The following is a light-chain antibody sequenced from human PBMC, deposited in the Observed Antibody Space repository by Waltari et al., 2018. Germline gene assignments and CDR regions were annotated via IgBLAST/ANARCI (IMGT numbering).Light chain of an antibody. CDR1: QSISYW. J-gene: IGKJ1*01. CDR2: LAS. CDR3: QQYNSL. V-gene: IGKV1-5*03. Sequence: DIQLTQSPSTLSASVGDRVTITCRASQSISYWLAWYRQKPGKAPKLLIYLASRLQSGVPSRFSGSGSGTEFTLTISSLQPDDFATYYCQQYNSLFGQGTKVEIK.